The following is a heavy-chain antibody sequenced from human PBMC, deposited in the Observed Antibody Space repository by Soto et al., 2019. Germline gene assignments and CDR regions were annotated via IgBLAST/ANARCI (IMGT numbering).Heavy chain of an antibody. CDR1: GGSISSYY. J-gene: IGHJ3*02. D-gene: IGHD3-16*01. V-gene: IGHV4-59*01. CDR3: AREGALGGAFDI. Sequence: SETLSLTCTVSGGSISSYYWSWIRQPPGKGLEWIGYIYYSGSTNYNPSLKSRVTISVDTSKNQFSLKLSSVTAADTAVYYCAREGALGGAFDIWGQGTIVTVSS. CDR2: IYYSGST.